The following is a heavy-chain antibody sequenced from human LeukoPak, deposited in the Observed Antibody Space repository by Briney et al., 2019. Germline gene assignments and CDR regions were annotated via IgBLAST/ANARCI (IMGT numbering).Heavy chain of an antibody. D-gene: IGHD5-18*01. J-gene: IGHJ4*02. CDR2: IRSKAYGGTT. Sequence: GGSLRLSCTASGFTFGDYAMSWFRQAPGKGLEWVGFIRSKAYGGTTEYAASVKGRFTIARDDSKSIAYLQMNSLKTEDTAVYYCTRDSFKLQLWLQRDYWGQGTLVTVSS. V-gene: IGHV3-49*03. CDR1: GFTFGDYA. CDR3: TRDSFKLQLWLQRDY.